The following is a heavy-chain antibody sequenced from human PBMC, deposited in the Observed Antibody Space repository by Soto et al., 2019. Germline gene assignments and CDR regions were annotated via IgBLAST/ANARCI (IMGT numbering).Heavy chain of an antibody. J-gene: IGHJ4*02. Sequence: ASVKGSCTVSCYTFSNFGISWVRQAPGQGLEWMGWITPYNGNTNYAQILQGRVTMTTDTSTSTAYMELTSLRSDDTAVYFCARVNNDRHDSTGLPIFSYWGQGTVVTVSS. CDR3: ARVNNDRHDSTGLPIFSY. CDR1: CYTFSNFG. CDR2: ITPYNGNT. D-gene: IGHD3-22*01. V-gene: IGHV1-18*01.